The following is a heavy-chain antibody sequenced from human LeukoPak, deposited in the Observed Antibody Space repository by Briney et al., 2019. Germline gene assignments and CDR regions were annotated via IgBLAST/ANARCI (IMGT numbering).Heavy chain of an antibody. CDR3: ARQVGATLSGAFDI. D-gene: IGHD1-26*01. Sequence: PSETLSLTCAVYGGSFSGYYWSWIRQPPGKGLEWIGEINHSGSTNYNPSLKSRVTISVDTSKNQFSLKLSSVTAADTAVYYCARQVGATLSGAFDIWGQGTMVTVSS. J-gene: IGHJ3*02. CDR1: GGSFSGYY. CDR2: INHSGST. V-gene: IGHV4-34*01.